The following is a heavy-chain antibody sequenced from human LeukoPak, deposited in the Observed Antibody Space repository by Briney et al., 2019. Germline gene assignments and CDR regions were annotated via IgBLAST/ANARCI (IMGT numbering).Heavy chain of an antibody. Sequence: GGSLRLSCAASGFTVSNNYMTWVRQAPGKGLEWVSVIYSGGNTYYADSVKGRFTISRDTSKNTVYLQMNSLRAEDTAVYYCAKDLLRGPPGKFDYWGQGTLVTVSS. CDR1: GFTVSNNY. D-gene: IGHD2-15*01. CDR3: AKDLLRGPPGKFDY. V-gene: IGHV3-53*01. CDR2: IYSGGNT. J-gene: IGHJ4*02.